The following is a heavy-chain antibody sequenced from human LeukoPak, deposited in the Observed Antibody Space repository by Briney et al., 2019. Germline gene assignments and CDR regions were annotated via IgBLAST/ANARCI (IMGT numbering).Heavy chain of an antibody. D-gene: IGHD3-3*01. CDR1: GFTFSSYW. V-gene: IGHV3-7*01. J-gene: IGHJ5*02. CDR3: ARVRQRFLEWLYGSWFDP. Sequence: GGSLRLSCAASGFTFSSYWMSWVRQAPGKGLEWVANIKQDGSEKYYVDSVKGRFTISRDNAKNSLYLQMNSLRAGDTAVYYCARVRQRFLEWLYGSWFDPWGQGTLVTVSS. CDR2: IKQDGSEK.